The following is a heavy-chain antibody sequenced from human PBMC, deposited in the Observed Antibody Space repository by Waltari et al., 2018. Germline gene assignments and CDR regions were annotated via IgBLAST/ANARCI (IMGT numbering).Heavy chain of an antibody. CDR2: IYYSGST. CDR3: ARPGYCSGGSCYDAFDI. D-gene: IGHD2-15*01. Sequence: QLQLQESGPGLVKPSETLSITCTVSGGSISSSSYYWGWIRQPPGKGLEWIGSIYYSGSTYYNPSLKSRVTISVDTSKNQFSLKLSSVTAADTAVYYCARPGYCSGGSCYDAFDIWGQGTMVTVSS. J-gene: IGHJ3*02. V-gene: IGHV4-39*01. CDR1: GGSISSSSYY.